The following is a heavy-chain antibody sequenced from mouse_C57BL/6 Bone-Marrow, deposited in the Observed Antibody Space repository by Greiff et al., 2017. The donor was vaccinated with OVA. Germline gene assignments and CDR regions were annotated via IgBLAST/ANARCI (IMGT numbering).Heavy chain of an antibody. CDR1: GYTFTDYY. J-gene: IGHJ3*01. D-gene: IGHD1-1*01. CDR3: AREDYYGSSAWFAY. V-gene: IGHV1-26*01. Sequence: EVQLQQSGPELVKPGASVKISCKASGYTFTDYYMNWVKQSHGKSLEWIGDINPNNGGTSYNQKLKGKATLTVDKSSSTAYMELRSLTSEDSAVYYCAREDYYGSSAWFAYWGQGTLVTVSA. CDR2: INPNNGGT.